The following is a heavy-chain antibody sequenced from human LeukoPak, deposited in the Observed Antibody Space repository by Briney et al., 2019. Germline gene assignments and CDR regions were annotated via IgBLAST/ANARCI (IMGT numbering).Heavy chain of an antibody. Sequence: SETLSLTCTVSGGSISNYYWSWIRQPPGKGLEWIGYTYNSGHTNYNPSLKSRVTISDDTSKNPLSLRLSSECAAGTAVYYCARAAVTTSRYFQHWGQGTLVTVSS. CDR3: ARAAVTTSRYFQH. D-gene: IGHD4-17*01. CDR2: TYNSGHT. CDR1: GGSISNYY. J-gene: IGHJ1*01. V-gene: IGHV4-59*01.